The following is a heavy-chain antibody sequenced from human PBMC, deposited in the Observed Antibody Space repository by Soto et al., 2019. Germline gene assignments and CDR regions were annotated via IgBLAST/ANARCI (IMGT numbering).Heavy chain of an antibody. CDR1: SYSMSRFS. CDR2: VYVNADT. J-gene: IGHJ4*02. V-gene: IGHV4-4*07. Sequence: SEALSVPCPVSSYSMSRFSWSWIRQAAGKGLEWIGRVYVNADTKYAPSPRSRLNISVDTSKNQFSLRLTSVTAADTAVYFCAREARGDFSGIFDYWGRGTLVTVSS. CDR3: AREARGDFSGIFDY. D-gene: IGHD2-21*02.